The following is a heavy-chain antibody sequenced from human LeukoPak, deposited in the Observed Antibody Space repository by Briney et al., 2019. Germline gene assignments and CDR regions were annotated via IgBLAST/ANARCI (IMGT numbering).Heavy chain of an antibody. CDR1: GFTFSSYS. CDR3: ARLRDCSSTSCYDSYYYYMDV. D-gene: IGHD2-2*01. J-gene: IGHJ6*03. V-gene: IGHV3-21*01. CDR2: ISSSSSYI. Sequence: GGSLRLSCAASGFTFSSYSMNWVRQAPGKGLEWVSSISSSSSYIYYADSVKGLFTISRDNAKNSLYLQMNSLRAEDTAVYYCARLRDCSSTSCYDSYYYYMDVWGKGTTVTVSS.